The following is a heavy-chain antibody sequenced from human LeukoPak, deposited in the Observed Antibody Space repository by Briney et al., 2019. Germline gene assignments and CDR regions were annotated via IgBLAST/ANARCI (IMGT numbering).Heavy chain of an antibody. CDR2: ISSSSSYI. Sequence: GGSLRLSCAASGFTFSSYSMNWVRQAPGKGLEWVSSISSSSSYIYYADSVKGRFTTSRDIAKNSLYLQMNSLRAEDTAVYYCARDWGLQYYDYWGQGTLVTVSS. CDR3: ARDWGLQYYDY. D-gene: IGHD5-24*01. V-gene: IGHV3-21*01. J-gene: IGHJ4*02. CDR1: GFTFSSYS.